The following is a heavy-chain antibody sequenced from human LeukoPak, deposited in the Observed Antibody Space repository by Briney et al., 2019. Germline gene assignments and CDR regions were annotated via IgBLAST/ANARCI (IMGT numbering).Heavy chain of an antibody. CDR2: IYPGDSDT. D-gene: IGHD3-9*01. V-gene: IGHV5-51*01. Sequence: GESLKISCKGSGYSFTNYWIGWVRQMPGKGLEWMGTIYPGDSDTRYSPSFQGQVTISADKSISTAYLQWSSLKASDTAMYYCARAGQYYDILTGYINCDYWGQGTLVTVSP. J-gene: IGHJ4*02. CDR3: ARAGQYYDILTGYINCDY. CDR1: GYSFTNYW.